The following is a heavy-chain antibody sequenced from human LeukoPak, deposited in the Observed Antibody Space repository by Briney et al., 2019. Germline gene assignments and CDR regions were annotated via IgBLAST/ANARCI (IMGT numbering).Heavy chain of an antibody. CDR1: GFTFRTSG. V-gene: IGHV3-48*01. Sequence: GGSLRLSCAASGFTFRTSGMNWVRQAPRKGLEWVSYISSSGTTISYAQSVKGRFTITRDNAQNSLTLRMNTLRADDTAVYYCAKDGGTHFDHWGQGTLVTVSS. CDR3: AKDGGTHFDH. CDR2: ISSSGTTI. D-gene: IGHD1-26*01. J-gene: IGHJ4*02.